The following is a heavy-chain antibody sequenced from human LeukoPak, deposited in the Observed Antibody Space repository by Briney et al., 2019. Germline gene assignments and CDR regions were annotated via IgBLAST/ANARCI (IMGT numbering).Heavy chain of an antibody. D-gene: IGHD6-19*01. J-gene: IGHJ4*02. Sequence: GGSLRLSCAASGFTFDDYAMHWVRQAPGKGLEWVSGISWNSGSIGYADSVKGRFTISRDNAKNSLYLQMNSLRAEDTASYYCAKDSSSGWYGGGDYWGQGTLVTVSS. V-gene: IGHV3-9*01. CDR1: GFTFDDYA. CDR2: ISWNSGSI. CDR3: AKDSSSGWYGGGDY.